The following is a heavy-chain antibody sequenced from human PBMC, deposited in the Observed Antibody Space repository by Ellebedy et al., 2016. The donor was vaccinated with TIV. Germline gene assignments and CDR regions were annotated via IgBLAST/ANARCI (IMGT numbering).Heavy chain of an antibody. J-gene: IGHJ4*02. CDR3: AREKYGSGSSGDY. D-gene: IGHD3-10*01. V-gene: IGHV3-9*01. Sequence: GGSLRLXXAASGFTFGDYGMHWVRQVPGKGLEWVSGIDWNSGSIGYADSVKGRFTISRDNAKNSLYLQMNSLRAEDTAMYYCAREKYGSGSSGDYWGQGTLVTVSS. CDR1: GFTFGDYG. CDR2: IDWNSGSI.